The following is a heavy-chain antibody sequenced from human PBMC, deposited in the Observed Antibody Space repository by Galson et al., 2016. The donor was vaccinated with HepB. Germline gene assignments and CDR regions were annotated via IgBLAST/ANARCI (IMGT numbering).Heavy chain of an antibody. Sequence: SLRLSCAASGFTFSGYDMHWVRQAPGKGLEWAALISYDGRNKNYVDSVKGRFTISRDNSKNTLYLQMNSLRAEDTAVYYCAKDPLLLGVVMSAATSWGQGTLVTVSP. CDR3: AKDPLLLGVVMSAATS. CDR2: ISYDGRNK. CDR1: GFTFSGYD. D-gene: IGHD2-15*01. V-gene: IGHV3-30*18. J-gene: IGHJ4*02.